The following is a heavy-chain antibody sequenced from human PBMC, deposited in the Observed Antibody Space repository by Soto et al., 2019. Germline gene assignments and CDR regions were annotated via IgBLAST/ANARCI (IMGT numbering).Heavy chain of an antibody. CDR1: GYTFSDYY. CDR3: YGMDV. CDR2: ISPGSGSA. V-gene: IGHV1-2*02. Sequence: ASVKVSCKASGYTFSDYYIHWVRQAPGHGLEWMGWISPGSGSANFAQRFQGRVSMTRDTSITTAYMELRRLKSDDTADYYYYGMDVWGQGTTVTVSS. J-gene: IGHJ6*02.